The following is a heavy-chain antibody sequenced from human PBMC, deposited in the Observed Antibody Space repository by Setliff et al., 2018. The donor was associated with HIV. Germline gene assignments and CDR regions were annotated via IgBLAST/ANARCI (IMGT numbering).Heavy chain of an antibody. CDR3: AGESSIAVAEYFQH. V-gene: IGHV3-30*02. D-gene: IGHD6-19*01. CDR2: IRYDGSYR. J-gene: IGHJ1*01. Sequence: PGGSLRLSCAVSGFTFISYGMYWVRQAPGKGLEWVAFIRYDGSYRYYVDSVKGRFTISRDNSKNTLYLQMNSLRAEDTAVYYCAGESSIAVAEYFQHWGQGTLVTVSS. CDR1: GFTFISYG.